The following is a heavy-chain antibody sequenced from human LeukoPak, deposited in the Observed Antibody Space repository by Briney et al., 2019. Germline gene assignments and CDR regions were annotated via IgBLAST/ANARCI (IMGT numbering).Heavy chain of an antibody. CDR1: GFTFNIYA. Sequence: PGGSLRLSCAASGFTFNIYAMNWVRQAPGKGLEWVSGISDSGGSTYYADSVKGRFTISRDNSKNTLYLQMNSLRAEDTAVYYCAKDLEPAAISYYYYMDVWGKGTTVTVSS. J-gene: IGHJ6*03. V-gene: IGHV3-23*01. CDR3: AKDLEPAAISYYYYMDV. D-gene: IGHD2-2*01. CDR2: ISDSGGST.